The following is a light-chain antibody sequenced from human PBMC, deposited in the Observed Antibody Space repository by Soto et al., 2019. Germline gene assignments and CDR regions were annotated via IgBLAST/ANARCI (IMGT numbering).Light chain of an antibody. CDR2: DVT. V-gene: IGLV2-14*03. J-gene: IGLJ1*01. Sequence: QSALTQPASVSGSPGQSITISCTGTSSDVGDYNYVSWYQHHPGKTPKLIIYDVTNRPSGVSNPFSCSKSCNTASLTISGLQPVDGADYYCSSYTTSNTRQVVFGTGTKVTVL. CDR1: SSDVGDYNY. CDR3: SSYTTSNTRQVV.